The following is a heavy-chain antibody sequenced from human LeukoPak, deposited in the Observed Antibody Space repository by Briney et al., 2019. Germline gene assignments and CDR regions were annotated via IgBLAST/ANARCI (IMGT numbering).Heavy chain of an antibody. D-gene: IGHD6-13*01. CDR3: ARDKGYSSSWYSFDY. CDR1: GYTFTGYY. Sequence: GASVKVSCKASGYTFTGYYMHWVRQAPGQGLEWRGRINPNSGGTNYAQKFQGRVTMTRDTSISTAYMELSRLRSDDTAVYYCARDKGYSSSWYSFDYWGQGTLVTVSS. V-gene: IGHV1-2*06. J-gene: IGHJ4*02. CDR2: INPNSGGT.